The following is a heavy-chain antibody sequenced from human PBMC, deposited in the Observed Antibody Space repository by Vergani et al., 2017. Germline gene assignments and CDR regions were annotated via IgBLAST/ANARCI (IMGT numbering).Heavy chain of an antibody. CDR1: GGSISSGDHC. D-gene: IGHD6-25*01. Sequence: QVQLQESGPGVVKPSQTLSLTCAVSGGSISSGDHCWTWIRQRPGKGLEWIGYIFYSGTTYDNPSLRSRLTISVDTSQNQFSLKLRSVTAADTAVYYWARVNTQVPATSHFYYMDVWGKGTTVVVSS. J-gene: IGHJ6*03. CDR3: ARVNTQVPATSHFYYMDV. CDR2: IFYSGTT. V-gene: IGHV4-31*11.